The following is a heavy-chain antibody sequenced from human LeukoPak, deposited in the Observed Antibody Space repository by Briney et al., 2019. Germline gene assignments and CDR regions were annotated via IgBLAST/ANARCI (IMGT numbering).Heavy chain of an antibody. CDR3: ARSRGMGIVVVPAAHDAFDI. J-gene: IGHJ3*02. Sequence: SETLSLTCTVSGGSISSYYWSWIRQPAGKGLEWIGRIYTSGSTNYNPSLKSRVTMSVDTSKNQFSLKLSSVTAADTAVYYCARSRGMGIVVVPAAHDAFDIWGQGTMVTVSS. CDR1: GGSISSYY. CDR2: IYTSGST. D-gene: IGHD2-2*03. V-gene: IGHV4-4*07.